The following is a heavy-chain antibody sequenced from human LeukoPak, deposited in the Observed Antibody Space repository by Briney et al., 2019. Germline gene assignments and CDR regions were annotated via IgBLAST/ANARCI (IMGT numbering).Heavy chain of an antibody. J-gene: IGHJ4*02. V-gene: IGHV3-23*01. CDR3: AKRGVVIRGLLVIGYHQEAYHYDF. CDR2: ISERGGST. CDR1: GISLSNYA. Sequence: PGGSLRLSCVVSGISLSNYAMTWVRQAPGKELEWVSYISERGGSTTYADSVKGRFTISRDTSLNTLYLQMNNLRAEDTAVYFCAKRGVVIRGLLVIGYHQEAYHYDFWGQGVLVTVSS. D-gene: IGHD3-10*01.